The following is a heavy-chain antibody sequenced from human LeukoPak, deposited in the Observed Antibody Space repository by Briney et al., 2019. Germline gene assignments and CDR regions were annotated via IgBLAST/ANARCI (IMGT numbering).Heavy chain of an antibody. D-gene: IGHD3-22*01. CDR2: ISWNSGSI. CDR3: ARITGGYYYDSSGYQGYFDY. J-gene: IGHJ4*02. V-gene: IGHV3-9*01. Sequence: PGRSLRLSCAASGFTFDDYAMHRVRQAPGKGLEWVSGISWNSGSIGYADSVKGRFTISRDNAKNSLYLQMNSLRAEDTALYYCARITGGYYYDSSGYQGYFDYWGQGTLVTVSS. CDR1: GFTFDDYA.